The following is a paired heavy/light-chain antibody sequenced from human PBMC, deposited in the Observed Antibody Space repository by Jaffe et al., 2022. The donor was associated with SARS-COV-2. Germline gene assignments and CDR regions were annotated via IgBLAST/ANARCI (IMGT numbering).Light chain of an antibody. Sequence: EIVLTQSPGTLSLSPGERATLSCRASQSVSSSYLAWYQQKPGQAPRLLIYGASSRATGIPDRFSGSGSGTDFTLTISRLEPEDFAVYYCQQYGSSLLFGPGTKVDIK. CDR3: QQYGSSLL. V-gene: IGKV3-20*01. CDR1: QSVSSSY. CDR2: GAS. J-gene: IGKJ3*01.
Heavy chain of an antibody. CDR1: GGSISSYY. D-gene: IGHD3-3*01. V-gene: IGHV4-59*01. J-gene: IGHJ5*02. CDR2: IYYSGST. CDR3: AGAHYDFWSGWGWFDP. Sequence: QVQLQESGPGLVKPSETLSLTCTVSGGSISSYYWSWIRQPPGKGLEWIGYIYYSGSTNYNPSLKSRVTISVDTSKNQFSLKLSSVTAADTAVYYCAGAHYDFWSGWGWFDPWGQGTLVTVSS.